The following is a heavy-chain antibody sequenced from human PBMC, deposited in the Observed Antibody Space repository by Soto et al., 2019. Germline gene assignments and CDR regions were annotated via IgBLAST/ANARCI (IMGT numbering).Heavy chain of an antibody. Sequence: GGSLRLSCSASVFTFSSYSMNWVRQAPGKGLEWVSSISSSSSYIYYADSVKGRFTISRDNAKNSLYLQMNSLRAEDTAVYYCARDGKDFWSGYSPYYYYGMGVWGQGTRVTV. J-gene: IGHJ6*02. CDR2: ISSSSSYI. CDR1: VFTFSSYS. V-gene: IGHV3-21*01. CDR3: ARDGKDFWSGYSPYYYYGMGV. D-gene: IGHD3-3*01.